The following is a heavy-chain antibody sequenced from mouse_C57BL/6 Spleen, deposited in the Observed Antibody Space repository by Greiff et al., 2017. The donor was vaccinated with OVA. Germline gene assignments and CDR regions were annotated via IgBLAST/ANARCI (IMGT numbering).Heavy chain of an antibody. Sequence: EVKLMESGGDLVKPGGSLKLSCAASGFTFSSYGMSWVRQTPDKRLEWVATISSGGSYTYYPDSVKGRFTISRDNAKNTLYLQMSSLKSEDTAMYYCARRGNWADYYAMDYWGQGTSVTVSS. CDR3: ARRGNWADYYAMDY. CDR1: GFTFSSYG. J-gene: IGHJ4*01. V-gene: IGHV5-6*02. CDR2: ISSGGSYT. D-gene: IGHD4-1*01.